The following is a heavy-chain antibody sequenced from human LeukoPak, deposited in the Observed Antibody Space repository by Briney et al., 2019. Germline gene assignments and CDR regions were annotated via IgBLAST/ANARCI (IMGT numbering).Heavy chain of an antibody. V-gene: IGHV1-69*04. Sequence: ASVKVSCKASGGTFSSYAISWVRQAPGQGLEWMGRIIPILGIANYAQKFQGRVTITADKSTSTAYMELSSLRSEDTAVYYCARPLRRNGYIFYWGQGTLVTVSS. CDR3: ARPLRRNGYIFY. D-gene: IGHD5-24*01. J-gene: IGHJ4*02. CDR1: GGTFSSYA. CDR2: IIPILGIA.